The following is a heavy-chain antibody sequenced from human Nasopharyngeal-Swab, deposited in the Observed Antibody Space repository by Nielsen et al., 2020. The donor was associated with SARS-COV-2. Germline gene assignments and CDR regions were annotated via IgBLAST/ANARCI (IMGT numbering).Heavy chain of an antibody. Sequence: ESLKISCAASGFTFSSYAMHWVRQAPGKGLEYVSAISSNGGSTSYANSVTGGFTISRDNSKNTLYLQMGSLRAEDMAVYYCATGDDYGRDYWGQGTLVTVSS. CDR1: GFTFSSYA. CDR3: ATGDDYGRDY. V-gene: IGHV3-64*01. J-gene: IGHJ4*02. CDR2: ISSNGGST. D-gene: IGHD4-17*01.